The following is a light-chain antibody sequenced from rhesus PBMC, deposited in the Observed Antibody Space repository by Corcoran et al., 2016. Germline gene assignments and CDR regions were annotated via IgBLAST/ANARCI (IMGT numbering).Light chain of an antibody. Sequence: DIQMTQSPSSLSASVGDRVTITCRASQGISIYLNWYQQKPGKTLKRLIYATSSLDSGVPSRFSGSGSGTYFTLAISSLQPEDVATYYCLQYSSVPLTFGGGTKVEIK. J-gene: IGKJ4*01. CDR2: ATS. CDR3: LQYSSVPLT. CDR1: QGISIY. V-gene: IGKV1-43*02.